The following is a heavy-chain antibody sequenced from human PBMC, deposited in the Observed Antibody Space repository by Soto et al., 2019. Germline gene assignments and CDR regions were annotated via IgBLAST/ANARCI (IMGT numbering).Heavy chain of an antibody. CDR2: IDPSSGTT. D-gene: IGHD2-15*01. V-gene: IGHV1-46*01. CDR3: ARGAVVVPNGLIAGMDV. Sequence: ASVKVSCKPSGYSFSNFYVHWVRQAPGQGLEWMGIIDPSSGTTSYTQKFQERVTMTRDTSVSTVYMELSRLRSEDTAVYYCARGAVVVPNGLIAGMDVWGLGTTVTV. J-gene: IGHJ6*02. CDR1: GYSFSNFY.